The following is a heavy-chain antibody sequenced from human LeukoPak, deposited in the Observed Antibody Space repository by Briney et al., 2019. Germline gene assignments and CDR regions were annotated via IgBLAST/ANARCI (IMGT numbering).Heavy chain of an antibody. J-gene: IGHJ4*02. CDR2: ITSSSSSI. CDR3: ARGGLGSNWDFNFDF. Sequence: PGGSLRLSCAVSGFTFSTYSMNWVRQAPGQGLEWVSSITSSSSSISYAVSVKGRFTVSRDNAKNSLYLQMNSLRAEDTAVYYCARGGLGSNWDFNFDFWGQGTLVTVSS. CDR1: GFTFSTYS. D-gene: IGHD6-13*01. V-gene: IGHV3-21*03.